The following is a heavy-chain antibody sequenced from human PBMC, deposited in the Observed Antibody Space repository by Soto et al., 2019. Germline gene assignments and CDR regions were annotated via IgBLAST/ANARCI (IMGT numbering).Heavy chain of an antibody. V-gene: IGHV3-30*18. CDR1: GFTFSSYG. Sequence: PGGSLRLSCAASGFTFSSYGMHWVRQAPGKGLEWVAVISYDGSNKYYADSVKGRFTISRDNSKNTLYLQMNSLRAEDTAVYYCAKGATTVTHYFDYWGQGTLVTVSS. D-gene: IGHD4-17*01. J-gene: IGHJ4*02. CDR3: AKGATTVTHYFDY. CDR2: ISYDGSNK.